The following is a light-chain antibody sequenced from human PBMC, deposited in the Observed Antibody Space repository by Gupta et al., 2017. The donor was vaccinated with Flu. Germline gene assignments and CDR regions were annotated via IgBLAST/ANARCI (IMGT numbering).Light chain of an antibody. J-gene: IGLJ3*02. CDR3: QAWGTGVRV. V-gene: IGLV4-69*01. Sequence: QLVLTQSPSASASLRASVKLTCTLSSGHPTYGIAWHQQRPGKGPRFLMKVNSDGSHTKGDGIPDRFSGSSSGAERYLTISTLQSEDEADYFCQAWGTGVRVFGGGTKVTVL. CDR1: SGHPTYG. CDR2: VNSDGSH.